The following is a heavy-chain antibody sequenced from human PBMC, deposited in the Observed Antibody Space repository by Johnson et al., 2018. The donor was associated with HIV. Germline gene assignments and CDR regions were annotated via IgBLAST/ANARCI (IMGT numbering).Heavy chain of an antibody. CDR1: GFSFRSYG. CDR3: AREGPNYYDRSAYYAFDI. Sequence: VQLVESGGGVVQPGRSLRLSCAATGFSFRSYGMHWVRQGPGKGLEWVSYISSSGSTIYYADSVKGRFTISRDNAKNSLFLQMHSLRAEDTALYYCAREGPNYYDRSAYYAFDIWGQGTTVTVSS. CDR2: ISSSGSTI. J-gene: IGHJ3*02. D-gene: IGHD3-22*01. V-gene: IGHV3-48*04.